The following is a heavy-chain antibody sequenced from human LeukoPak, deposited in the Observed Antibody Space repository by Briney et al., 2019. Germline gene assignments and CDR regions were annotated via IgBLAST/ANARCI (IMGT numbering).Heavy chain of an antibody. D-gene: IGHD3-3*01. Sequence: GESLKISCKGSGYSFTSYWIGWVRQMPGKGLEWMGIIYPGDSDTRYSPSFQGQVTISADKSISTAYLQWSSLKASDTAMYYCARLLYGRGFWSGYYRGGRDYYYYMDVWGKGTTVTVSS. J-gene: IGHJ6*03. CDR3: ARLLYGRGFWSGYYRGGRDYYYYMDV. CDR1: GYSFTSYW. CDR2: IYPGDSDT. V-gene: IGHV5-51*01.